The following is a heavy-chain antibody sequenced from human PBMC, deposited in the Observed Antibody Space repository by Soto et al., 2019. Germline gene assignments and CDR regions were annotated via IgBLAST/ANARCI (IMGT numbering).Heavy chain of an antibody. CDR2: IYPGDSDT. Sequence: GESLKISCQGFGYSFEKHWIAWVRHRPGKGLEWMGIIYPGDSDTRYSPSFQGQVTISADKSINTAYLQWDSLEASDTAMYFCARGTTGSRYFDYWGQGALVTVSS. V-gene: IGHV5-51*01. D-gene: IGHD4-4*01. CDR3: ARGTTGSRYFDY. J-gene: IGHJ4*02. CDR1: GYSFEKHW.